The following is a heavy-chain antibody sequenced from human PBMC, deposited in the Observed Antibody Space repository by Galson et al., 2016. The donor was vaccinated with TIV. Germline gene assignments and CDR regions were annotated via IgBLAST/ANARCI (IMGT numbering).Heavy chain of an antibody. J-gene: IGHJ4*02. CDR1: GFIFSCYE. V-gene: IGHV3-48*03. Sequence: SLRLSCAASGFIFSCYEMSWVRQAPGKGLEWVSFIDTGGRTTNYPDSVKGRFTISRDNAKNSVFPQMNSLRVEDTAVYYCTRGLHNGYWGQGTLVTVSS. D-gene: IGHD2-8*01. CDR3: TRGLHNGY. CDR2: IDTGGRTT.